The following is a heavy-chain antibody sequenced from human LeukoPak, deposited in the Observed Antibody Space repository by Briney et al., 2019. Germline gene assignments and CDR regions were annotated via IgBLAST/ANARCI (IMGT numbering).Heavy chain of an antibody. CDR2: IYSGGTT. J-gene: IGHJ4*02. CDR1: GFTVSSNY. D-gene: IGHD3-22*01. Sequence: GGSLRLSCAASGFTVSSNYMSWVRQAPGKGPEWVSVIYSGGTTYYADSVKGRFTVSRDNSKNVLYLQMNSLRAEDTAVYYCARDRGSSGYFDYWGQGTLVTVSS. CDR3: ARDRGSSGYFDY. V-gene: IGHV3-53*01.